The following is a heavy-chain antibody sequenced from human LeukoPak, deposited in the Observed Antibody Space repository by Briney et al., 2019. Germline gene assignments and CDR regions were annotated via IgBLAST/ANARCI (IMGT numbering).Heavy chain of an antibody. CDR3: ASGYCSSTSCFHHYYYGMDV. Sequence: GGSLRLSCAASGFTYSSYAMSWVRQAPGKGLEWVSAITGSGGITYYADSVKGRFTISRDNSKNTLYLQMNSLRAEDTAVYYCASGYCSSTSCFHHYYYGMDVWGQGTTATVSS. V-gene: IGHV3-23*01. J-gene: IGHJ6*02. D-gene: IGHD2-2*03. CDR1: GFTYSSYA. CDR2: ITGSGGIT.